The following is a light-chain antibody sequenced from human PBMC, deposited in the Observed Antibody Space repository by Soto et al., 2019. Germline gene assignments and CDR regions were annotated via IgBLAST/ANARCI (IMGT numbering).Light chain of an antibody. CDR2: YDS. V-gene: IGLV3-21*04. J-gene: IGLJ2*01. CDR1: NIGSKS. CDR3: QVWDSSSENVV. Sequence: SYELTQPPSVSVAPGKTARITCGGNNIGSKSVHWYQQKPGQAPVLVIYYDSDRPSGSPERFSGANSGNTATLTISRVEAGDEADYYCQVWDSSSENVVFGGGTKLTVL.